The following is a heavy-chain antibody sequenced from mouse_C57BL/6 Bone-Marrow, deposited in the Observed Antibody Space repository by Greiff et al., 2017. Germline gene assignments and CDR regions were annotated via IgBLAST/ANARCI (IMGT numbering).Heavy chain of an antibody. CDR1: GYTFTSYW. CDR3: ARSRGLRRRGFAY. CDR2: IHPNSGST. J-gene: IGHJ3*01. Sequence: QVQLQQPGAELVKPGASVKLSCKASGYTFTSYWMHWVKQRPGQGLEWIGMIHPNSGSTNYNEKFKSKGTLTVYKSSSTAYMQLSSLTSEESAVYYCARSRGLRRRGFAYWGQGTLVTVSA. D-gene: IGHD2-4*01. V-gene: IGHV1-64*01.